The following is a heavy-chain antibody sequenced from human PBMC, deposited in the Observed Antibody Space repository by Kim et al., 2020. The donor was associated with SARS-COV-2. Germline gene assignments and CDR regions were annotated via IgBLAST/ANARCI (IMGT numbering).Heavy chain of an antibody. CDR1: GGSFSGYY. J-gene: IGHJ5*02. V-gene: IGHV4-34*01. D-gene: IGHD1-26*01. Sequence: SETLSLTCAVYGGSFSGYYWSWIRQPPGKGLEWIGEINHSGSTNYNPSLKSRVTISVDTSKNQFSLKLSSVTAADTAVYYCARFAVWLGIVGVDQPINWFDPWGQGTLVTVSS. CDR3: ARFAVWLGIVGVDQPINWFDP. CDR2: INHSGST.